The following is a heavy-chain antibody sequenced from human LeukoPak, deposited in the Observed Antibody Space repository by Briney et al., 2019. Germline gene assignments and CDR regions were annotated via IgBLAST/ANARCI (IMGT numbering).Heavy chain of an antibody. CDR3: ARVPYYYDSSGYPPTYYYYYYMDV. V-gene: IGHV4-38-2*02. D-gene: IGHD3-22*01. Sequence: SETLSLTCTVSGYSISSGYYWGWIRQPPGKGLEWIGSIYHSGSTYYNPSLKSRVTISVDTSKNQFSLKLSSVTAADTAVYYCARVPYYYDSSGYPPTYYYYYYMDVWGKGTTVTVSS. CDR2: IYHSGST. J-gene: IGHJ6*03. CDR1: GYSISSGYY.